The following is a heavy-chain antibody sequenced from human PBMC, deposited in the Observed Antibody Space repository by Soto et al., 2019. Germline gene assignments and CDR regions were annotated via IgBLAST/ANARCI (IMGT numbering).Heavy chain of an antibody. J-gene: IGHJ3*02. CDR1: GGSMNYYY. CDR3: ARDRAIISAPTKEYVFEI. D-gene: IGHD5-12*01. CDR2: IYHSGTA. V-gene: IGHV4-59*01. Sequence: SETLSLTCTVSGGSMNYYYWSWIRQPPGKGLEWIGYIYHSGTAEYNPSLKSRVTLSVDTSKSQFSLRMSSVTTADTAVYYCARDRAIISAPTKEYVFEIWGQGSMVTVSS.